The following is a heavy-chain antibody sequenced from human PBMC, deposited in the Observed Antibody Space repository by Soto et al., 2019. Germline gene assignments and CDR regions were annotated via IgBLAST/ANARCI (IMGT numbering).Heavy chain of an antibody. J-gene: IGHJ4*02. D-gene: IGHD2-21*01. V-gene: IGHV1-69*01. CDR1: GGTFDHAA. CDR2: INPMFNST. CDR3: ARHIFAADY. Sequence: QVQLVQSGAEVKKPGSSVKVSCEAPGGTFDHAAITWVRQAPGQGLEWVGGINPMFNSTHYAQKFQGRVTTTADAVTSTAFMELRGLTSDDTAVYYCARHIFAADYWGQGTLLVVSS.